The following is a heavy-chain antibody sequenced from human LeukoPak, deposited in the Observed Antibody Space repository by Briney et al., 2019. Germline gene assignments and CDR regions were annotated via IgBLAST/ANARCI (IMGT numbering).Heavy chain of an antibody. CDR1: GFPFSNAW. CDR2: IKRKADGATR. D-gene: IGHD3-10*01. V-gene: IGHV3-15*01. CDR3: GLGSGRSDFDY. Sequence: GGSLGLSCVFSGFPFSNAWISGVRQAPGRGREGVGRIKRKADGATRDFAAPVKGRFAISRDDSKNTVYLQMNSLKTEDTAVYYCGLGSGRSDFDYWGQGTLVTVSS. J-gene: IGHJ4*02.